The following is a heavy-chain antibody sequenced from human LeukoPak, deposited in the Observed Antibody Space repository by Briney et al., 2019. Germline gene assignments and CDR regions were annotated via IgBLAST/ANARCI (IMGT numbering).Heavy chain of an antibody. CDR1: GFTFSSYS. CDR3: AKEGVAAAGSTTFDY. CDR2: SSSSSYI. D-gene: IGHD6-13*01. J-gene: IGHJ4*02. Sequence: GGSLRLSCAASGFTFSSYSMNWVRQAPGKGREWVSSSSSSSYIYYADSVKGRFTISRDNSKNTLYLQMNSLRAEDTAVYYCAKEGVAAAGSTTFDYWGQGTLVTVSS. V-gene: IGHV3-21*01.